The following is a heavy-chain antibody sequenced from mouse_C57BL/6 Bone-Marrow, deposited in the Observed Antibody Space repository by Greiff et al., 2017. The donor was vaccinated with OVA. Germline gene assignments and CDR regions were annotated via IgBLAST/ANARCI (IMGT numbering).Heavy chain of an antibody. D-gene: IGHD1-1*01. CDR2: ISSGGSYT. CDR3: ARRASVVATNWYFDV. V-gene: IGHV5-6*01. CDR1: GFTFSSYG. J-gene: IGHJ1*03. Sequence: EVQVVESGGDLVKPGGSLKLSCAASGFTFSSYGMSWVRQTPDKRLEWVATISSGGSYTYYPDSVKGRFTISRDNAKNTLYLQMSSLKSEDTAMYYCARRASVVATNWYFDVWGTGTTVTVSS.